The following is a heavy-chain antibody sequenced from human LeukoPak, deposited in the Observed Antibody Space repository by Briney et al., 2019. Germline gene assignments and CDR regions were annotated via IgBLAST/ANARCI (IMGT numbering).Heavy chain of an antibody. Sequence: GGCLRLSCAASGFTFSSYSMNWVRQAPGKGLEWVSSISSSGSDRYYADSVKGRFTISRDNAKHSLYLQMNSLRAEDTAVYYCARHKKYTAMVMDFDYWGQGTLVTVSS. CDR1: GFTFSSYS. CDR2: ISSSGSDR. D-gene: IGHD5-18*01. J-gene: IGHJ4*02. CDR3: ARHKKYTAMVMDFDY. V-gene: IGHV3-21*01.